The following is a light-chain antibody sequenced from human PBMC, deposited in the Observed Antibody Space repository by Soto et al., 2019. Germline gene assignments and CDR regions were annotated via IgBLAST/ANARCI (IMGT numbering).Light chain of an antibody. CDR2: WAS. J-gene: IGKJ1*01. CDR3: QQYYTSPTWT. Sequence: DIVMTQSPDSLAVSLGERATINCKSSQNILYNSNNKNYVAWYQQKPGQPPKLLIYWASIRESGVPDRFSGSGSGTDFILTISSLQAEDVAVYYCQQYYTSPTWTFGQGTKVEIK. V-gene: IGKV4-1*01. CDR1: QNILYNSNNKNY.